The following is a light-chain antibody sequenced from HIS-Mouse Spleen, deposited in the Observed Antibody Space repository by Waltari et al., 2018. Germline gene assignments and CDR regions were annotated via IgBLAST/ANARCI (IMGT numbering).Light chain of an antibody. Sequence: SYELTQPPSVSVSPGQTARNTCSGDALPKKYSYWYQQKSGQAPVLVIHEDSKRPSGIPEGFSGSSSGTMATLTISGAQVEDEADYYCYSTDSSGNHRVFGGGTKLTVL. J-gene: IGLJ2*01. CDR1: ALPKKY. CDR2: EDS. V-gene: IGLV3-10*01. CDR3: YSTDSSGNHRV.